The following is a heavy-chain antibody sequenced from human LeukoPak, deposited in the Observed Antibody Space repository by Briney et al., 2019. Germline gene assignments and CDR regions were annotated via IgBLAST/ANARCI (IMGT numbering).Heavy chain of an antibody. D-gene: IGHD3-22*01. CDR1: GGSINSADYY. CDR2: IYYSGST. J-gene: IGHJ6*02. CDR3: ARDYYDRSGYSNGMDV. Sequence: SETLPLTCTVSGGSINSADYYWSWIRQPPGKGLEWIGYIYYSGSTYYNPSLKSRVTISVDTSKNQFSLRLSSVTAADTAVYYCARDYYDRSGYSNGMDVWGQGTTVTVSS. V-gene: IGHV4-30-4*01.